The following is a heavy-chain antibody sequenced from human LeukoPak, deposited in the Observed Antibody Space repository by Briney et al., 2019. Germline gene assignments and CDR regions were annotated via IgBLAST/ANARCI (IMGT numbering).Heavy chain of an antibody. V-gene: IGHV3-30*02. D-gene: IGHD5-18*01. CDR1: GFTFSSYG. Sequence: GGSLRLSCAASGFTFSSYGMHWVRQAPGKGLEWVAVIWYDGSNKYYADSVKGRFTISRDNSKNTLYLQMNSLRAEDTAVYYCAKIGVDTAMVTYYGMDVWGQGTTVTVSS. CDR3: AKIGVDTAMVTYYGMDV. J-gene: IGHJ6*02. CDR2: IWYDGSNK.